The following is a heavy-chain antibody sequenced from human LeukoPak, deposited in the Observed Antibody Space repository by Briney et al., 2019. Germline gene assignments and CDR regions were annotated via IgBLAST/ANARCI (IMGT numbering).Heavy chain of an antibody. J-gene: IGHJ4*02. V-gene: IGHV4-4*07. CDR1: GASISSYH. CDR3: ARGSGYDGRNFDY. Sequence: PSDTLSLTCTVSGASISSYHWTWIRQPAGKGLEWIGRISTTGSTNYNPSLKSRVTISVDKSKNQFSLKLTSVTAADTAVYYCARGSGYDGRNFDYWGQGTLVTVSS. CDR2: ISTTGST. D-gene: IGHD5-12*01.